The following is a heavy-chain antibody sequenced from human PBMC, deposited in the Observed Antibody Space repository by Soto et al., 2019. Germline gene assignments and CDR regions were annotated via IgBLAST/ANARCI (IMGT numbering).Heavy chain of an antibody. J-gene: IGHJ5*02. D-gene: IGHD3-3*01. CDR3: ARGGGTILAPLP. V-gene: IGHV1-2*02. CDR1: GYTFTGYF. CDR2: INHSSGAA. Sequence: QVQLVQSGAEVKKPGASVKVSCKASGYTFTGYFMHWVRQAPGQGLERMGWINHSSGAAKYAQKFQGRVTLSRDTSIRTAYMELSGLRSDDTAVYYCARGGGTILAPLPWGQGTLVTVSS.